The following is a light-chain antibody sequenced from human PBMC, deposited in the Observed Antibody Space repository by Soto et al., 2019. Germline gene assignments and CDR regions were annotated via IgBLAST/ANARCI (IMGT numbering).Light chain of an antibody. Sequence: DIQMTQSPSSLSASVGDRVTITCQASRDIRKYLNWYQQKPGKAPKLLIYDASNLETGVTSRFSGSGSGTDFPFTISRLQSEDIATYYCQQYHTLVSFGGGTKVEIK. CDR3: QQYHTLVS. V-gene: IGKV1-33*01. CDR2: DAS. CDR1: RDIRKY. J-gene: IGKJ4*01.